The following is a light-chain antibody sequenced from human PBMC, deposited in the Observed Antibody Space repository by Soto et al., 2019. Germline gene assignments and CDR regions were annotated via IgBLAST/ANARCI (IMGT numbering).Light chain of an antibody. J-gene: IGKJ2*01. CDR2: GAS. CDR1: QSVNSK. Sequence: EIVMTQSPATLSVSPGERATLSCRASQSVNSKLAWYQQKPGRAPRLLIYGASTRATGIPARFSGSGSGTEFTLTISSLQSEDFALYFCQQYGSSPYTFAQGTKLDIK. V-gene: IGKV3-15*01. CDR3: QQYGSSPYT.